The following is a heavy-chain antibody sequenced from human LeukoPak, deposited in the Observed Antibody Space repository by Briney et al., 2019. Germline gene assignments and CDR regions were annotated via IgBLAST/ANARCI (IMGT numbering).Heavy chain of an antibody. J-gene: IGHJ5*02. CDR3: ARDLPMWRSSSSNWFDP. D-gene: IGHD6-13*01. CDR2: ISWNSGSI. Sequence: GGSLRLSYAASGFTFDDYAMHWVRQAPGKGLEWVSGISWNSGSIGYADSVKGRFTISRDNAKNSLYLQMNSLRAEDTAVYYCARDLPMWRSSSSNWFDPWGQGTLVTVSS. V-gene: IGHV3-9*01. CDR1: GFTFDDYA.